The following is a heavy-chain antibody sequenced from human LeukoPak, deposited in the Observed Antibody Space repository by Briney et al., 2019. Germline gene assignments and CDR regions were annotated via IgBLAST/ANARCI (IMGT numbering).Heavy chain of an antibody. CDR3: AKALRSWGYCGADCSNVHAFDI. CDR1: GFTFSDYG. V-gene: IGHV3-30*18. D-gene: IGHD2-21*02. J-gene: IGHJ3*02. CDR2: ISYDGSNR. Sequence: GGSLRLSCAASGFTFSDYGIHLVRQAPGKGLEWVAVISYDGSNRYYADSVEGRFTISRDNSKETLYVQMNSLRAEDTAVYYCAKALRSWGYCGADCSNVHAFDIWGPGTMVTVSS.